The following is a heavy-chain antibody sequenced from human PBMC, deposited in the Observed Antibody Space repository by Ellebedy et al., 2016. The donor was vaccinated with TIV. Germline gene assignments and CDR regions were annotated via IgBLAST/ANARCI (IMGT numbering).Heavy chain of an antibody. CDR3: ARAAAAGFFWYFDP. J-gene: IGHJ2*01. CDR1: GYSFINYA. Sequence: AASVKVSCKAPGYSFINYAMNWVRQAPGQGLEWMGWINTNTGNPTYAQGFTGRFVFSLDTSVSTAYLHISSLKAEDTAIYYCARAAAAGFFWYFDPWGRGTLVTVSS. D-gene: IGHD6-13*01. V-gene: IGHV7-4-1*02. CDR2: INTNTGNP.